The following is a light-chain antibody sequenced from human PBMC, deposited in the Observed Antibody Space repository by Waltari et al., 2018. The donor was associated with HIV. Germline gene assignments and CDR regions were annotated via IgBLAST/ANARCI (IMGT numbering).Light chain of an antibody. CDR2: DAS. CDR3: QQGYTYPLT. J-gene: IGKJ4*01. V-gene: IGKV1-13*02. Sequence: AIQLTQSPASLSACVGDRVTITCRASQGISSALAWYQQKPGKAPKVLIYDASKLKSGVPSRFSVSGSGTDFSLTVSSLQPEDFATYYCQQGYTYPLTFGGGTKVEIK. CDR1: QGISSA.